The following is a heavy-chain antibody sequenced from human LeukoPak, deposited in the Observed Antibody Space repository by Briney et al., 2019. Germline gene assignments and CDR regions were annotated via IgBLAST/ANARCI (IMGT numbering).Heavy chain of an antibody. Sequence: GGSLRLSCAASGFTFSSYSMNWVRQAPGKGLEWVSSISSSSSYIYYADSVKGRFTISRDNSKNTLYIQMNSLRAEDTAVYYCARDEVRSGYDSSGLNDYWGEGTLVTVSS. CDR3: ARDEVRSGYDSSGLNDY. CDR2: ISSSSSYI. D-gene: IGHD3-22*01. V-gene: IGHV3-21*01. J-gene: IGHJ4*02. CDR1: GFTFSSYS.